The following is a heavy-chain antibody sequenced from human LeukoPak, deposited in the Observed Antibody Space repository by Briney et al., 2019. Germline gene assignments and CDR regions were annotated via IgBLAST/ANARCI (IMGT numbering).Heavy chain of an antibody. V-gene: IGHV3-21*01. CDR2: ISSSSSYI. CDR3: ARATARGSYDAFDI. Sequence: GGSLRLSCAASGFTFSSYSMNWVRQAPGKGLEWVSSISSSSSYIYYADSVKGRFTISRDNAKNSLYLQMNSLRAEDTAVYYCARATARGSYDAFDIWGQGTMVTVSS. J-gene: IGHJ3*02. CDR1: GFTFSSYS. D-gene: IGHD1-26*01.